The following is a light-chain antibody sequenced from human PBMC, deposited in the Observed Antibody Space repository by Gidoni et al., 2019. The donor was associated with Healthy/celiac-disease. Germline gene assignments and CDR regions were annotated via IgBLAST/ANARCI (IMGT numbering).Light chain of an antibody. V-gene: IGKV3-11*01. CDR3: QQRSNWPPYT. Sequence: EIVFTQSPATLSLSPGERATLSCRASQSVSSYLAWYQQKPGQAPRPLIYDAANRATGIPARFSGSGAGTDFTLTISSLEPEDFAVYYCQQRSNWPPYTFGQGTKLEIK. CDR2: DAA. CDR1: QSVSSY. J-gene: IGKJ2*01.